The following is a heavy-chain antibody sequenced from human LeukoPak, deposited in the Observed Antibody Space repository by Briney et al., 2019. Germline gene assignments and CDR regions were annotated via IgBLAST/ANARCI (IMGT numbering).Heavy chain of an antibody. CDR3: ARHGVRQMEFYYYGMDV. D-gene: IGHD5-24*01. J-gene: IGHJ6*02. CDR1: GYTFINYG. CDR2: ISAYNGVT. V-gene: IGHV1-18*01. Sequence: ASVKVSCKAAGYTFINYGITWVRRAPGQGLEWMGLISAYNGVTNYAQSLQGRLTMTRDTSTSTAYMELSSLRSDDTAIYYCARHGVRQMEFYYYGMDVWGQGTTVTVSS.